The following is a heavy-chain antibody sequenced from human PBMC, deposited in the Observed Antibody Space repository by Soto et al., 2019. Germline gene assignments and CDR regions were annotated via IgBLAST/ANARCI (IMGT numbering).Heavy chain of an antibody. CDR1: GGTFNSYT. J-gene: IGHJ5*02. CDR3: ARGGGWYVWFDP. V-gene: IGHV1-69*02. CDR2: IIPILGIA. D-gene: IGHD6-19*01. Sequence: SVKVSCKASGGTFNSYTISWVRQAPGQGLEWMGRIIPILGIANYAQKFQGRVTITADKSTSTAYLELSSLRSEDTAVYYCARGGGWYVWFDPWGQGTLVTVSS.